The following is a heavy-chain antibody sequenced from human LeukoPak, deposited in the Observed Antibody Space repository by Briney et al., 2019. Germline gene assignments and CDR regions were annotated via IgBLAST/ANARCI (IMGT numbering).Heavy chain of an antibody. CDR2: ISSSSSYI. Sequence: GGSLSLSCAVCGFTFRSYSMKWVRQAPGRGLEGVSSISSSSSYIYYADSVKGRFTISRDNAKNSLYLQMNSLRAEDTAVYYCARDPTTVVTHYFDYWGQGTLVTVSS. D-gene: IGHD4-23*01. CDR3: ARDPTTVVTHYFDY. CDR1: GFTFRSYS. V-gene: IGHV3-21*01. J-gene: IGHJ4*02.